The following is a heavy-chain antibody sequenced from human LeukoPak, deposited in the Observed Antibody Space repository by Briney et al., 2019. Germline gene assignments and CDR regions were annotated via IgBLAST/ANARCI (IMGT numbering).Heavy chain of an antibody. D-gene: IGHD3-10*01. Sequence: SQTLSLTCTVSGGSISSGGYYWSWIRQHPGKGLEWIGYIYYSGSTYYNPSLKSRVTISVDTSKNQFSLKLSSVTAADTAVYYCARDRPGSYLDAFDIWGQGTMVTVSS. CDR2: IYYSGST. V-gene: IGHV4-31*03. CDR1: GGSISSGGYY. CDR3: ARDRPGSYLDAFDI. J-gene: IGHJ3*02.